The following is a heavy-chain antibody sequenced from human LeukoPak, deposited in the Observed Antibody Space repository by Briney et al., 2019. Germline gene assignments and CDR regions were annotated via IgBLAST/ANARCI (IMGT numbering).Heavy chain of an antibody. V-gene: IGHV4-31*03. CDR3: ASRIGYSYGIDY. Sequence: SETLSLTCTVSGGSISSGGYYWSWIRQHPGKGLEWIGYIYYRGSTYYNPSLKSRVIISEDTSKNQFSLKPSSVTAADTAVYYCASRIGYSYGIDYWGQGTLVTVSS. CDR1: GGSISSGGYY. CDR2: IYYRGST. D-gene: IGHD5-18*01. J-gene: IGHJ4*02.